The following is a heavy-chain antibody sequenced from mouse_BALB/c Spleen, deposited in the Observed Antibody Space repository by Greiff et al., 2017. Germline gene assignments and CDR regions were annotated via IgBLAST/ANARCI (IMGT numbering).Heavy chain of an antibody. Sequence: VQLQQPGPELVKPGASVKISCKASGYSFTGYFMNWVMQSHGKSLEWIGRINPYNGDTFYNQKFKGKATLTVDKSSSTAHMELRSLASEDSAVYYCARSGGTTSFDYWGQGTTLTVSS. V-gene: IGHV1-20*02. CDR2: INPYNGDT. D-gene: IGHD4-1*01. CDR3: ARSGGTTSFDY. J-gene: IGHJ2*01. CDR1: GYSFTGYF.